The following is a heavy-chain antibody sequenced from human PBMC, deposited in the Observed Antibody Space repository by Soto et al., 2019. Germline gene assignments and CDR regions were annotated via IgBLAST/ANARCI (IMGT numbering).Heavy chain of an antibody. Sequence: EVQLLESGGGSVQPGGSLRLSCAASGFTFSNYAMHWVRRPPGKGLEWVSSLSGSGGTAYYADSVQGRFSISRDSLVNTLYLQMKSLRVEDTAVYYCAKGRGQTCHFDYWGHGTLVTFSP. V-gene: IGHV3-23*01. CDR3: AKGRGQTCHFDY. CDR1: GFTFSNYA. CDR2: LSGSGGTA. J-gene: IGHJ4*01. D-gene: IGHD3-10*01.